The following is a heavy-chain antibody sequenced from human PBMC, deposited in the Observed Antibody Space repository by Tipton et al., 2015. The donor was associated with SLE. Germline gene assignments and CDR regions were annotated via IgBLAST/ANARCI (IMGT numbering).Heavy chain of an antibody. V-gene: IGHV4-39*07. CDR2: VYHTGSA. D-gene: IGHD3-9*01. CDR1: GASISNSSWH. J-gene: IGHJ4*02. CDR3: AREDRYSDWLMPDL. Sequence: TLSLTCHVSGASISNSSWHWNWIRQTPGKGLEWLGSVYHTGSAFYNPSLKSRLSISVDTSMNQFSLRLSSVTAADTAVYYCAREDRYSDWLMPDLWGQGTLVTVSS.